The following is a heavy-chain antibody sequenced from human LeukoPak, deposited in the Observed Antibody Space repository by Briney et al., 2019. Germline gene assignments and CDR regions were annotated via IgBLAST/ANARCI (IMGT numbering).Heavy chain of an antibody. V-gene: IGHV3-21*01. J-gene: IGHJ4*02. Sequence: GGSLRLSCAASGFTFSNYSMNWVRQAPGKGLEWVSSLSRSNSYIFYADSVKGRFTVSRDNAKNSLYLQMNSLRAEDTAVYYCARTRKLGYCSSTSCPNFDYWGQGTLVTVSS. CDR2: LSRSNSYI. CDR1: GFTFSNYS. D-gene: IGHD2-2*01. CDR3: ARTRKLGYCSSTSCPNFDY.